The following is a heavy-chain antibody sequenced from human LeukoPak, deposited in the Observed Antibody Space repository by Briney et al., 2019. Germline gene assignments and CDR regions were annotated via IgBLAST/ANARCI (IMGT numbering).Heavy chain of an antibody. J-gene: IGHJ6*04. CDR2: INHSGCT. CDR3: ARGPAAILWGTYYYYCGMYV. Sequence: PSETLSLTCAVYGGSFSGYYWSWIRQPPGKGLEWIGEINHSGCTNYNPSLKSRVTISVDTSKNQFSLKLSSVTAADTAVYYCARGPAAILWGTYYYYCGMYVWGKGTTVTVSS. V-gene: IGHV4-34*01. D-gene: IGHD2-2*02. CDR1: GGSFSGYY.